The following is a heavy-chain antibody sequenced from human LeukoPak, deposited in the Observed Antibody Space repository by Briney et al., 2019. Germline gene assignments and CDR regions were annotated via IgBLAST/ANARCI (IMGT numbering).Heavy chain of an antibody. CDR2: INTNTGNP. D-gene: IGHD1-26*01. V-gene: IGHV7-4-1*02. CDR1: GYTFTSYV. CDR3: ARASTPKVGATIYYFDY. J-gene: IGHJ4*02. Sequence: ASVKISCKASGYTFTSYVLNWVRQAPGQGLECMGWINTNTGNPTYAQGFTGRFVFSLGTSVSTAYLQISSLKAEDTALYYCARASTPKVGATIYYFDYWGQGTLVTVSS.